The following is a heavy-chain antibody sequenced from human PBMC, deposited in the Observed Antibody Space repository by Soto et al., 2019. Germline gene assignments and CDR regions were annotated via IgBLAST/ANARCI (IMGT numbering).Heavy chain of an antibody. D-gene: IGHD2-21*01. CDR3: ARLRIATNNYKWCDP. CDR2: IYVTGAV. V-gene: IGHV4-59*06. J-gene: IGHJ5*02. Sequence: PSETLSLTCVVSGGSITSYHWSWIRQFPGKGLEWIGHIYVTGAVDYNPSLRDRITISQDTSERQFSLNLRLVTAADTAVYYCARLRIATNNYKWCDPWGQGTRVHVS. CDR1: GGSITSYH.